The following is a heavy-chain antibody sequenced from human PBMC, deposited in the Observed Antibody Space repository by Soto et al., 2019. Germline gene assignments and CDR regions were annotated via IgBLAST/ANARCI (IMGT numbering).Heavy chain of an antibody. J-gene: IGHJ6*03. CDR1: GFTFSSYA. Sequence: GGSLRLSCAASGFTFSSYAMSWVRQAPGKGLEWVSAISGSGGSTYYADSVKGRFTISRDNSKNTLYLQMNSLRAEDTAVYYCAKGGAYSSSWPDYYYYMDVWGKGTTVTVSS. CDR2: ISGSGGST. V-gene: IGHV3-23*01. CDR3: AKGGAYSSSWPDYYYYMDV. D-gene: IGHD6-13*01.